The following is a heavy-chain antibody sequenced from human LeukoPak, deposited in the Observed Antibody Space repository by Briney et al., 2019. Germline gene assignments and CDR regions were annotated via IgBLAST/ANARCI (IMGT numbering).Heavy chain of an antibody. Sequence: PSETLSLTCAVYGASFRGYYWSWIRQPPGKGLEWIGYIYDSGSTNYNPSLKSRVTISVDTSKNQFSLKLSSVTAADTAVYYCACLTTADAFDIWGQGTMVTVSS. D-gene: IGHD3-22*01. J-gene: IGHJ3*02. V-gene: IGHV4-59*01. CDR2: IYDSGST. CDR1: GASFRGYY. CDR3: ACLTTADAFDI.